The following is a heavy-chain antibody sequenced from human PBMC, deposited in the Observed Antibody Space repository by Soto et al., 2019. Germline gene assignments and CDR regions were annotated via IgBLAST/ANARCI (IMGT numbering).Heavy chain of an antibody. V-gene: IGHV3-21*01. D-gene: IGHD2-15*01. CDR3: AREGGGSGGYYYYGMDV. Sequence: GGSLRLSCAASGFTFSSYSMNWVRQAPGKGLEWVSSISSSSSYIYYADSMKGRFTISRDNAKNSLYLQMNSLRAEDTAVYYCAREGGGSGGYYYYGMDVWGQGTTVTV. CDR1: GFTFSSYS. CDR2: ISSSSSYI. J-gene: IGHJ6*02.